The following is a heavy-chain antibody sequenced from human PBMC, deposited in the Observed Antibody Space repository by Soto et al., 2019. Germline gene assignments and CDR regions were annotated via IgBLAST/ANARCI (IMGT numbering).Heavy chain of an antibody. D-gene: IGHD5-12*01. Sequence: GASVKVSCKASGGTFSSYTISWVRQAPGQGLEWMGRIIPILGIANYAQKFQGRVTITADKSTSTAYMELSSLRSEDTAVYYCARTVATAEGWFDPWGQGTLVTVSS. J-gene: IGHJ5*02. CDR1: GGTFSSYT. V-gene: IGHV1-69*02. CDR3: ARTVATAEGWFDP. CDR2: IIPILGIA.